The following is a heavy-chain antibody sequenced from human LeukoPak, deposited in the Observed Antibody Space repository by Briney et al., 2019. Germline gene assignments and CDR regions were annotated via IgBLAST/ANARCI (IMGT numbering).Heavy chain of an antibody. Sequence: GGSLRLSCAASGFIFNNYVMSWVRQGPGKGLEWVSASGGGGGRTYYADSVKGRFTISRDNSKNTLFLQMGSLRAEDTAVYYCARAPGYCSGGSCYPPGDWFDPWGQGTLVTVSS. CDR3: ARAPGYCSGGSCYPPGDWFDP. D-gene: IGHD2-15*01. CDR1: GFIFNNYV. V-gene: IGHV3-23*01. J-gene: IGHJ5*02. CDR2: SGGGGGRT.